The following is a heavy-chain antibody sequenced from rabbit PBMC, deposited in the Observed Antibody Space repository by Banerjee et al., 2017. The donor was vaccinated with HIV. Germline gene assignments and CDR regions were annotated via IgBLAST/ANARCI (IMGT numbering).Heavy chain of an antibody. Sequence: QSLEESGGDLVKPGASLTLTCKASGFDFSSGYYMCWVRQAPGKGLEWIGCIYTDSSNTWYASWAKGRFTISKTSSTTVTLQMTSLTAADTATYFCAGDPWSGWNLWGPGTLVTVS. CDR3: AGDPWSGWNL. CDR2: IYTDSSNT. D-gene: IGHD4-1*01. V-gene: IGHV1S40*01. CDR1: GFDFSSGYY. J-gene: IGHJ4*01.